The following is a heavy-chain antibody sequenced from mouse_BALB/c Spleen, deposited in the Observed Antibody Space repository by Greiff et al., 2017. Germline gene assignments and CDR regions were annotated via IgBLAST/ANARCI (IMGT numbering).Heavy chain of an antibody. V-gene: IGHV2-5-1*01. CDR1: GFSLTSYG. Sequence: QVQLQQSGPSLVQPSQSLSITCTVSGFSLTSYGVHWVRQSPGKGLEWLGVIWRGGSTDYKAAFMSRLSITKDNSTSEAFFIMNSLQADDTAIYYCAKNGILYGNFLDYWGQGTTLTVSS. D-gene: IGHD2-10*02. J-gene: IGHJ2*01. CDR3: AKNGILYGNFLDY. CDR2: IWRGGST.